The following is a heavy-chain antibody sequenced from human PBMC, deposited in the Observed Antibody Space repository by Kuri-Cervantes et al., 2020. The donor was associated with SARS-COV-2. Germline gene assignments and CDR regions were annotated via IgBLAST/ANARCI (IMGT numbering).Heavy chain of an antibody. V-gene: IGHV3-30-3*01. D-gene: IGHD5-24*01. CDR3: ARDHRDGYNWSSFFGGMDV. CDR1: GFTLSSYA. CDR2: ISYDGSNK. J-gene: IGHJ6*02. Sequence: GGSLRLSCAASGFTLSSYAMHWVRQAPGKGLEWVAVISYDGSNKYYADSVKGRFTISRDNSKNTLYLQMNSLRAEDTAVYYCARDHRDGYNWSSFFGGMDVWGQGTTVTVSS.